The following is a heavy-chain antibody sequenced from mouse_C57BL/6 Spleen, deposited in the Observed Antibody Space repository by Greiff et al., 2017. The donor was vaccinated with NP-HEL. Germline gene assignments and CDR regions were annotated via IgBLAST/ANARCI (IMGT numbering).Heavy chain of an antibody. CDR3: AGYYGSINFDY. V-gene: IGHV14-2*01. J-gene: IGHJ2*01. Sequence: EVHLVESGAELVKPGASVKLSCTASGFNIKDYYMHWVKQRTEQGLEWIGRIDPEDGETKYAPKFQGKATITADTSSNTAYLQLSSLTSEDTAVYYCAGYYGSINFDYWGQGTTLTVSS. CDR2: IDPEDGET. D-gene: IGHD1-1*01. CDR1: GFNIKDYY.